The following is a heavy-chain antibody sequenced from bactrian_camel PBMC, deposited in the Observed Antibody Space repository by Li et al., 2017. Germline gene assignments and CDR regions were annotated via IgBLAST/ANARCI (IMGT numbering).Heavy chain of an antibody. CDR2: VDSERTT. V-gene: IGHV3S53*01. D-gene: IGHD6*01. CDR3: AAEPRQHESCVGSVVAIWAFGT. J-gene: IGHJ6*01. Sequence: VQLVESGGGSVQAGGSLRLSCVASGYRYCSYDFSWYRQAPGEEREFVARVDSERTTTYADSVKGRFTVSRDDGKHTLALQMNSLKPEDTAIYYCAAEPRQHESCVGSVVAIWAFGTTGQGTQVTVS. CDR1: GYRYCSYD.